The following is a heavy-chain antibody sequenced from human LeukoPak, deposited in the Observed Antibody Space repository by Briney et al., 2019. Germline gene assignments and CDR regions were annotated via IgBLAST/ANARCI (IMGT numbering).Heavy chain of an antibody. J-gene: IGHJ6*03. CDR2: IYFSGST. CDR1: GGSISINNYY. D-gene: IGHD3-10*01. V-gene: IGHV4-39*01. CDR3: ARHVGEGGFGELLTYSYYFYMDV. Sequence: SETLSLTCTVSGGSISINNYYWAWIRQPPGKGLEWIGAIYFSGSTYYNPSLKSRVTISVDTSENQFSLKLSSVTAADTAVYYCARHVGEGGFGELLTYSYYFYMDVWGKGTTVTISS.